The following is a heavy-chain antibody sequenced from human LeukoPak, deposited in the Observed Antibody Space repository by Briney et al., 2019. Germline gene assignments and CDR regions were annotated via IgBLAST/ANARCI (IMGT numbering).Heavy chain of an antibody. CDR2: INHSGST. CDR1: GGSFSGYY. Sequence: SETLSLTCAVYGGSFSGYYWSWIRQPPGKGLEWIGEINHSGSTNYNPSFKSRVTISVDTSKNQFSLKLSSVTAADTAVYYCARARTRELLDYWGQGTLVTVSS. CDR3: ARARTRELLDY. V-gene: IGHV4-34*01. D-gene: IGHD1-26*01. J-gene: IGHJ4*02.